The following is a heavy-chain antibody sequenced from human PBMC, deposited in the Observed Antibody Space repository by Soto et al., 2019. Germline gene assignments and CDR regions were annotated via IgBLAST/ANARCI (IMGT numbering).Heavy chain of an antibody. CDR1: GYTFTGYY. V-gene: IGHV1-2*02. Sequence: QVQLVQSGAEVKKPGASVKVSCKASGYTFTGYYMHWVRQAPGQGLEWMGWINPNSGGTNYAQKFQGRVTMTRDTSISTAYMELSRLRSDDTAVYYCARFPMVRGPIGGPYYYYGMDVWGQGTTVTVSS. CDR3: ARFPMVRGPIGGPYYYYGMDV. D-gene: IGHD3-10*01. J-gene: IGHJ6*02. CDR2: INPNSGGT.